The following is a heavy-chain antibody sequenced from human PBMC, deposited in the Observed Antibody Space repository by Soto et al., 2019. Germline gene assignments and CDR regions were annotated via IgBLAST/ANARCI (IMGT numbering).Heavy chain of an antibody. CDR2: MDPNSGST. Sequence: GASVKVSCKASGYTFTTYDINWVRQAPGQGLEWLGWMDPNSGSTGYAQNFQGRITMTRNISRNTAHMEMNSLRAEDTAVYYCARESEDLTSNFDYWGQGTLVTVSS. CDR1: GYTFTTYD. V-gene: IGHV1-8*01. J-gene: IGHJ4*02. CDR3: ARESEDLTSNFDY.